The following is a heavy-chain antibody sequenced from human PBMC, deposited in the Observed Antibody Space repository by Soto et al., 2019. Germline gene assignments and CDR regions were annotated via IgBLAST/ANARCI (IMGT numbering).Heavy chain of an antibody. V-gene: IGHV1-2*02. D-gene: IGHD6-6*01. J-gene: IGHJ5*02. CDR3: AKDLTRQLAYWLDP. CDR2: INAHSGGT. Sequence: ASVKVSCKASGFSFTGYYIHWLRQALGQGLEWMGWINAHSGGTEYEQKFQGRVTLTRDTSISTAYMTLSSLRSDDTAIYYCAKDLTRQLAYWLDPWGQGTQVTVSS. CDR1: GFSFTGYY.